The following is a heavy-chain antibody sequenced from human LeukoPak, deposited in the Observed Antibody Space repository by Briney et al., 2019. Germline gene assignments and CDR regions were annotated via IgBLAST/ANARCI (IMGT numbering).Heavy chain of an antibody. CDR2: IGISSGNT. CDR3: ARDYKYAFDN. D-gene: IGHD5-24*01. V-gene: IGHV3-48*01. Sequence: GGSLRLSCAASGFSFSDYSMNWVRLAPGKGLEWISYIGISSGNTNYADSVKGRFTISGDKAKNSLYLQMNSLRVEDTAVYYCARDYKYAFDNWGQGTLVTVSS. CDR1: GFSFSDYS. J-gene: IGHJ4*02.